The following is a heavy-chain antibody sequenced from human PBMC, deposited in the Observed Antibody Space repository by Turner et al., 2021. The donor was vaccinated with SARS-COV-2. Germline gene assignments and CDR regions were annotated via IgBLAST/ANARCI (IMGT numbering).Heavy chain of an antibody. Sequence: QLPLPASGTGLVTPSETLSLTCTGSRGSISSRSYYWGWIRQPPGQGLDWIGSIYYSGSTYYNPSRKCRVTTSVDTSKNQFALKMGSVTAADTAVYDCASTVWLRGAFDIWGQGTMVTVSS. CDR2: IYYSGST. V-gene: IGHV4-39*01. J-gene: IGHJ3*02. D-gene: IGHD5-18*01. CDR3: ASTVWLRGAFDI. CDR1: RGSISSRSYY.